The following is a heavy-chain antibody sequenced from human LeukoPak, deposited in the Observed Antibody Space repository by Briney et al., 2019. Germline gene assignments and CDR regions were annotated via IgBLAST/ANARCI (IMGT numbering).Heavy chain of an antibody. V-gene: IGHV4-30-4*01. J-gene: IGHJ4*02. Sequence: SQTLSLTCTVSGGSISSGDYYWSWIRQPPGKGLEWIGYIYYSGSTYYNPSLKSRVTISVDTSKNQFSQKLSSVTAADTAVYYCAKFRGRGAVDYWGRGTLVTVSS. CDR2: IYYSGST. CDR3: AKFRGRGAVDY. CDR1: GGSISSGDYY. D-gene: IGHD3-10*01.